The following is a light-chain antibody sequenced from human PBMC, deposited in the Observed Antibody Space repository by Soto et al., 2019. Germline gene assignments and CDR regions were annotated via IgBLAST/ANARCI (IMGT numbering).Light chain of an antibody. CDR3: SLYTSSSALLYV. CDR2: DVS. CDR1: SSDVGGYNF. J-gene: IGLJ1*01. V-gene: IGLV2-14*01. Sequence: QSALTQPASVSGSPGQSITISCTGTSSDVGGYNFVSWYQQHPGKAPKLMIYDVSNRPSGVSNRFSGSKSCNTASLTISGLQAEDEADYYCSLYTSSSALLYVFGTGTKVTVL.